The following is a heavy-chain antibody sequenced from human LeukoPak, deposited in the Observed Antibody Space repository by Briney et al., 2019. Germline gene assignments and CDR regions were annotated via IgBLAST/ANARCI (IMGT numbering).Heavy chain of an antibody. Sequence: SVKVSCKASGGTFSSYAISWVRQAPGQGLEWMGGIIPIFGTANYAQKFQGRVTITADESTSTAYMELSSLRSEDTAVYYCAGDSGYCSGGSCYSYFDYWGQGTLFTVSS. J-gene: IGHJ4*02. CDR1: GGTFSSYA. V-gene: IGHV1-69*13. CDR3: AGDSGYCSGGSCYSYFDY. CDR2: IIPIFGTA. D-gene: IGHD2-15*01.